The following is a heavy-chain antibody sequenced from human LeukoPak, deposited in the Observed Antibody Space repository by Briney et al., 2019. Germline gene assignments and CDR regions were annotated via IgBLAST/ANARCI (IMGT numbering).Heavy chain of an antibody. CDR3: AAYYYDSSGYYYVGAFDY. D-gene: IGHD3-22*01. J-gene: IGHJ4*02. V-gene: IGHV1-69*13. CDR1: GGTFSSYA. Sequence: ASVKVSCKASGGTFSSYAISWVRQAPGQGLEWMGGIIPIIGTANYAQKFQGRVTITADESTSTAYMELSSLRSEDTAVYYCAAYYYDSSGYYYVGAFDYWGQGTLVTVSS. CDR2: IIPIIGTA.